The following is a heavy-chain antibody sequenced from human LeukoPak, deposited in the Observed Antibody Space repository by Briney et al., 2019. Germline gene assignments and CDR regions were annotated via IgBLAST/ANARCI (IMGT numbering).Heavy chain of an antibody. CDR3: ASLPWGNAFYFDY. V-gene: IGHV4-31*03. D-gene: IGHD4-23*01. CDR1: GGSITSGGNY. CDR2: IYYSGTT. Sequence: SETLSLTCTVSGGSITSGGNYWSWIRQHPGKGLEWIGYIYYSGTTYYNPSLKSRVTISVDTSKNQFSLMLSSVTAADTAVYYCASLPWGNAFYFDYWGQGTLVTVSS. J-gene: IGHJ4*02.